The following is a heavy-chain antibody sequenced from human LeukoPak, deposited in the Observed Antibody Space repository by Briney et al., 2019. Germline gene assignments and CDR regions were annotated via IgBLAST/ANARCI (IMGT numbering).Heavy chain of an antibody. CDR3: ASRGYSGYDLDY. CDR2: IYSGGST. V-gene: IGHV3-66*01. CDR1: GFTVSSNY. J-gene: IGHJ4*02. D-gene: IGHD5-12*01. Sequence: GRSLRLSCAASGFTVSSNYMSWVRQAPGKGLEWVSVIYSGGSTYYADSVKGRFTISRDNSKNTLYLQMNSLRAEDTAVYYCASRGYSGYDLDYWGQGTLVTVSS.